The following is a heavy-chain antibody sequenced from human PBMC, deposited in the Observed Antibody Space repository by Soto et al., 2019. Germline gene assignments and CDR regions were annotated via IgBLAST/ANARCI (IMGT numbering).Heavy chain of an antibody. D-gene: IGHD1-26*01. J-gene: IGHJ5*02. CDR1: GGTFRRYA. CDR2: IIPIFGTA. Sequence: QVQLVQSGAEVKKPGSSVKVSCKASGGTFRRYAISWVRQAPGQGLEWMGGIIPIFGTANYAQKFQGRVTIAADESTSTAYMELSSLRFEDTAVYYCARAIVGPTTTGWLDPWGQGTLVTVAS. CDR3: ARAIVGPTTTGWLDP. V-gene: IGHV1-69*01.